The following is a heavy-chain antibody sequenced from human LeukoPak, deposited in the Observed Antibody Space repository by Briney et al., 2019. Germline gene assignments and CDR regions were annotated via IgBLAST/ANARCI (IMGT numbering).Heavy chain of an antibody. D-gene: IGHD5-18*01. Sequence: ASLKVSCKVSGKTLSDLSIHWLRQPPGKGLVWLGGSDPEDGERIYAQMFQGRVTMTEDTSIDTAYMELSSLRSEDTAVYYCVTGFTTMAVDYFDYWGQGTLVTVSP. CDR1: GKTLSDLS. CDR3: VTGFTTMAVDYFDY. CDR2: SDPEDGER. V-gene: IGHV1-24*01. J-gene: IGHJ4*02.